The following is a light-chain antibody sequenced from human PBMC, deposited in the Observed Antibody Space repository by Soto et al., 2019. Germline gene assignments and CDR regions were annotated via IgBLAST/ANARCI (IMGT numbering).Light chain of an antibody. Sequence: DDVMTQSRHSLPVTLGQPASISCRASRSLIYTDGNTYLNWFHQRPGQSPRRLFAKVSNRDSGGPDRFSGSGSGTDFTLKISRVEAEDVGIYYSMQGTHWPYTFGQGTKLEIK. CDR2: KVS. J-gene: IGKJ2*01. V-gene: IGKV2-30*01. CDR1: RSLIYTDGNTY. CDR3: MQGTHWPYT.